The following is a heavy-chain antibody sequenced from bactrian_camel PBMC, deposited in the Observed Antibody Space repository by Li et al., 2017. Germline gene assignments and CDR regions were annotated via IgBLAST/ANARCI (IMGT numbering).Heavy chain of an antibody. CDR3: AADLGYGATWGWVR. V-gene: IGHV3-3*01. CDR1: RYMYGSYC. CDR2: IVYKHAP. Sequence: HVQLVESGGGSVQAGGSLRLSCVPSRYMYGSYCVGWFHQAPGKEREGVARIVYKHAPYYAGFVKGRFTISRDNAKNTVYLQMNNLRSEDTAMYYCAADLGYGATWGWVRWGQ. D-gene: IGHD7*01. J-gene: IGHJ4*01.